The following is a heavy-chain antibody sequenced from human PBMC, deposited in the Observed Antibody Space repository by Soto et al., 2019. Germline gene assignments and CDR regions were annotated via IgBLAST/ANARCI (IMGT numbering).Heavy chain of an antibody. CDR2: INAGNGNT. CDR1: GYTFTSYA. V-gene: IGHV1-3*01. Sequence: ASVKVSCKASGYTFTSYAMHWVRQAPGQRLEWMGWINAGNGNTKYSQKFQGRVTITRDTSASTAYMELSSLRYEDTAVYYCAKDGRIMITFGGVITAKRNAFDIWGQGTMVTVSS. CDR3: AKDGRIMITFGGVITAKRNAFDI. D-gene: IGHD3-16*02. J-gene: IGHJ3*02.